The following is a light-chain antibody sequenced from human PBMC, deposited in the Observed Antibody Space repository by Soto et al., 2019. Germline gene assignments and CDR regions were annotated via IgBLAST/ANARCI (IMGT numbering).Light chain of an antibody. CDR2: VNSDGSH. CDR1: SGYNSYS. Sequence: QSVLTQSPSASASLGASVKLTCTLSSGYNSYSIAWHQQQPEKGPRYLMKVNSDGSHSRGDGIPDRCSGSSSGTERYLTISSLQSGDEADYYCQTWATGFWVFGGGTKVTVL. CDR3: QTWATGFWV. J-gene: IGLJ3*02. V-gene: IGLV4-69*01.